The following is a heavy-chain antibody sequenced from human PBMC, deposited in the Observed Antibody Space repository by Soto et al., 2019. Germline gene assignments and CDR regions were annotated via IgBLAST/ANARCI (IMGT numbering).Heavy chain of an antibody. Sequence: ASVKVSCKASGGTFSSYDISWVRQAPGQGLEWMGGIIPIVGTANYAQKFQGRVTITADKSTSTAYMELSSLRSEDTAVYYCAFRIAASAEYYFECWGQGTIVNVSS. D-gene: IGHD6-6*01. CDR2: IIPIVGTA. CDR1: GGTFSSYD. V-gene: IGHV1-69*06. CDR3: AFRIAASAEYYFEC. J-gene: IGHJ4*02.